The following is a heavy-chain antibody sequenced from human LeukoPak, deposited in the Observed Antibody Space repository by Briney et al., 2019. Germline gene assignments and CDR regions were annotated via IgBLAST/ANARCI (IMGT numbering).Heavy chain of an antibody. Sequence: GSSVKVSCKASGGTFSSYAINWVRQATGQGLEWMGWMNPNSGNTGYAQKFQGRVTMTRNTSISTAYMELSSLRSEDTAVYYCARSEHCSSTNCARGAFDIWGQGTMVTVSS. J-gene: IGHJ3*02. CDR3: ARSEHCSSTNCARGAFDI. CDR2: MNPNSGNT. V-gene: IGHV1-8*02. CDR1: GGTFSSYA. D-gene: IGHD2-2*01.